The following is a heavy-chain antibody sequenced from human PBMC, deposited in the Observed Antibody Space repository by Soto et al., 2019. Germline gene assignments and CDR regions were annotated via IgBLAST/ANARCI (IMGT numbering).Heavy chain of an antibody. CDR3: ARDYGSSWYVWFDP. Sequence: SETLSLTCTVSGGSISSGDYYWSWIRQPPGKGLEWIGYIYYSGSTYYNPSLQSRVTISVDTSKNQFSLKLSSVTAAGTAVYYCARDYGSSWYVWFDPGGQGNRITVSS. CDR2: IYYSGST. V-gene: IGHV4-30-4*01. CDR1: GGSISSGDYY. D-gene: IGHD6-13*01. J-gene: IGHJ5*02.